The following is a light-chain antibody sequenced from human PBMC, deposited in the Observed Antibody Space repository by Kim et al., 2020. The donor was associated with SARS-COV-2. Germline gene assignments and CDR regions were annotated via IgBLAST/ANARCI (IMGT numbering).Light chain of an antibody. J-gene: IGKJ4*01. CDR1: QGIASN. V-gene: IGKV3-15*01. Sequence: EIVMTQFPATLSASPGERATLTCRASQGIASNLAWYQQKPGQPPRLLIYNAATRTTGIPARFSGSGAGAEYTLTISSLQSEDFAVYYCQQYNNFPTFGGGTKLEI. CDR2: NAA. CDR3: QQYNNFPT.